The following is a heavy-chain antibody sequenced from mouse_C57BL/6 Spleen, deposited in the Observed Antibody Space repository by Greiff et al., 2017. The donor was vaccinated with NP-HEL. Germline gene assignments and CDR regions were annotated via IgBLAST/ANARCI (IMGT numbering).Heavy chain of an antibody. J-gene: IGHJ3*01. CDR1: GYSITSGYY. CDR2: ISYDGSN. V-gene: IGHV3-6*01. CDR3: ARGGSLFAY. Sequence: VQLQQSGPGLVKPSQSLSLTCSVTGYSITSGYYWNWIRQFPGNKLEWMGYISYDGSNNYNPSLKNRISITRDTSKNQFFLKLNSVTTEDTATYYCARGGSLFAYWGQGTLVTVSA.